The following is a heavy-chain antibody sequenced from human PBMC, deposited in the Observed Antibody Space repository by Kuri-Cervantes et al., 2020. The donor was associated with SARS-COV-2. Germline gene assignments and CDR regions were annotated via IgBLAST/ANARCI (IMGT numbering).Heavy chain of an antibody. CDR1: GGSFSTYA. CDR2: IIPIFRNL. J-gene: IGHJ3*02. V-gene: IGHV1-69*06. CDR3: ARVDPKPYDSSFVHAFDI. Sequence: SVKVSCKVSGGSFSTYAITWVRQHPGQGLESMGGIIPIFRNLNYAQKFQGRVTITADKPTTTANMELSSLKSEDTAEYYCARVDPKPYDSSFVHAFDIWGQGTMVTVSS. D-gene: IGHD3-22*01.